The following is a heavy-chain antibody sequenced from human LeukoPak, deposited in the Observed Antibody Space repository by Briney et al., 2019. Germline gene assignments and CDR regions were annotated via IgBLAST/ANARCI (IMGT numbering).Heavy chain of an antibody. CDR3: ARVYSYGLDNDAFDL. Sequence: ASVKVSCKTSGYTFIGHYIHWVRQAPGQGLEWLGIINPSGGSTSYAQKFQGRVTMARDMSTTTVYMEVSSLRSDDTAVYYCARVYSYGLDNDAFDLWGQGTMVTVSS. CDR2: INPSGGST. V-gene: IGHV1-46*01. D-gene: IGHD5-18*01. J-gene: IGHJ3*01. CDR1: GYTFIGHY.